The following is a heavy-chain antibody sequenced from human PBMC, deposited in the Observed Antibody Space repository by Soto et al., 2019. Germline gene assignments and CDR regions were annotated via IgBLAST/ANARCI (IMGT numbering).Heavy chain of an antibody. J-gene: IGHJ4*02. CDR3: AKGGVDTAMVSDY. CDR1: GFTFSSYG. CDR2: ISYDGSNK. Sequence: GGSLRLSCAASGFTFSSYGMHWVRQAPGKGLEWVAVISYDGSNKYYADSVKGRFTISRDNSKNTLYLQMNSLRAEDTAVYYCAKGGVDTAMVSDYWGQGTLVTVSS. D-gene: IGHD5-18*01. V-gene: IGHV3-30*18.